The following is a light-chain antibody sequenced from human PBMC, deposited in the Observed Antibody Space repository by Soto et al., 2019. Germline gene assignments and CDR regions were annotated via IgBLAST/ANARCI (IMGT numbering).Light chain of an antibody. J-gene: IGKJ4*01. CDR2: GAS. Sequence: EIVLTQSPGTLSLSPGERATLSCRASQSVSSNYLAWYQQKPGQAPRLLIYGASGRATGIQDRFSGSGSGTDVALTISRLEPDDFAVYYCLQYGGSPRFTFGGGTKVDIK. V-gene: IGKV3-20*01. CDR1: QSVSSNY. CDR3: LQYGGSPRFT.